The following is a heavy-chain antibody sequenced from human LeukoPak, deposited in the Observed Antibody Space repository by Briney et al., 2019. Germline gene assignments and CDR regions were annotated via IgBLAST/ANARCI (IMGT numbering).Heavy chain of an antibody. V-gene: IGHV3-9*01. CDR3: AKDLGGSATTV. CDR1: GFTFEDHV. Sequence: GRSLRLSCAASGFTFEDHVMHWVRQAPGKGLEWVSSISWSGDRMGYADAVKGRFTISRDNAKNSLFLQMNSLRVEDTALYYCAKDLGGSATTVWGQGTLVTVSS. D-gene: IGHD2-2*01. CDR2: ISWSGDRM. J-gene: IGHJ4*02.